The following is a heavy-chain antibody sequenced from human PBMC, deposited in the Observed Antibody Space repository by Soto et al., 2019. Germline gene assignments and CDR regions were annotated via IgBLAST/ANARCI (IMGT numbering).Heavy chain of an antibody. CDR3: AKGSGMKYGPAMGEGFDI. CDR2: IGSDGNT. CDR1: GFTFSHYY. V-gene: IGHV3-13*01. D-gene: IGHD3-3*01. J-gene: IGHJ3*02. Sequence: PGGSLRLSCVVSGFTFSHYYMYWVRQVSGKXLEWVSGIGSDGNTYYSASWKDRFTVSRENDKNSLDLQMRGLIHGATAVYNCAKGSGMKYGPAMGEGFDIWGQGATVTVSS.